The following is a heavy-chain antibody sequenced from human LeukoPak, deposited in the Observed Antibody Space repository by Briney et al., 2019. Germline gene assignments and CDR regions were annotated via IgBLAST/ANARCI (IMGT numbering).Heavy chain of an antibody. CDR1: GFTFSSYA. V-gene: IGHV3-23*01. Sequence: GGSLRLSCAASGFTFSSYAMSWVRQAPGKGLEWVSAISGSGGSTYYADSVKGRFTISRDNSKNTLYLQMNSLRAEDTAVYYCAKDQNVRYFDWLSIIFDYWGQGTLVTVSS. CDR3: AKDQNVRYFDWLSIIFDY. J-gene: IGHJ4*02. CDR2: ISGSGGST. D-gene: IGHD3-9*01.